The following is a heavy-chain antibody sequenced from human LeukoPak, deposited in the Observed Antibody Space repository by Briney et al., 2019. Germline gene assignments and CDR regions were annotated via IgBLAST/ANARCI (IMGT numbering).Heavy chain of an antibody. CDR2: ISSDGTSA. D-gene: IGHD3-22*01. J-gene: IGHJ4*02. Sequence: PGGSLRLSCGASGFTFSSHRMHWVRQAPGEAPAWVARISSDGTSAVYTDSVRGRFTVSRDNAKSTMFLQMDSLRAEDTAAYYCVRLTFYEGRGHYPDHWGQGTLVTVSS. V-gene: IGHV3-74*01. CDR1: GFTFSSHR. CDR3: VRLTFYEGRGHYPDH.